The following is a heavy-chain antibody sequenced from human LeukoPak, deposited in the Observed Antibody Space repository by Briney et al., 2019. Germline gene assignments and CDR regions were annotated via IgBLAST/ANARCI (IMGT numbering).Heavy chain of an antibody. CDR2: INPNSGGT. J-gene: IGHJ4*02. V-gene: IGHV1-2*06. CDR3: ARETEVFQFDY. CDR1: GYTFTGYY. D-gene: IGHD3-3*01. Sequence: PSVKVSCKASGYTFTGYYMHWVRQAPGQGLEWMGRINPNSGGTNYAQKFQGRVTMTRDTSISTGYMELSRLRSDDTAVYYCARETEVFQFDYWGQGTLVTVSS.